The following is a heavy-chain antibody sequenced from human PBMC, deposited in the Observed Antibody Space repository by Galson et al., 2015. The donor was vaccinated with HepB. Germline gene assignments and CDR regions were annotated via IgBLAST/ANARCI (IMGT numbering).Heavy chain of an antibody. J-gene: IGHJ6*02. CDR2: ISYDGSNK. CDR1: GFTFSSYG. CDR3: AKAGYSSSWYWYYYGMDV. D-gene: IGHD6-13*01. Sequence: SLRLSCAASGFTFSSYGMHWVRQAPGKGLEWVAVISYDGSNKYYADSVKGRFTISRDNSKNTLYLQMNSLRAEDTAVYYCAKAGYSSSWYWYYYGMDVWGQGTTVTVSS. V-gene: IGHV3-30*18.